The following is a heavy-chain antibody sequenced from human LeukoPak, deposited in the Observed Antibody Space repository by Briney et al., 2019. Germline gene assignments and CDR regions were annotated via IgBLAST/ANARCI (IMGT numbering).Heavy chain of an antibody. J-gene: IGHJ5*02. CDR3: AKPYYGSGELDP. Sequence: PGGSLRLSCVASGFTFSSYAMSWVRQAPGKGLEWVSAICGIGGSTYYADSVKGRFTISRDKSKNTLYLKMNSLRAEDTAVYYCAKPYYGSGELDPWGQGTLVTVSS. V-gene: IGHV3-23*01. CDR2: ICGIGGST. D-gene: IGHD3-10*01. CDR1: GFTFSSYA.